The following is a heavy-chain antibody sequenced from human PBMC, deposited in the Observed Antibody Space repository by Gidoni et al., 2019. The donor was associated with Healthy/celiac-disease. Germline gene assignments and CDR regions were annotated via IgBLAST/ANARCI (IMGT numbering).Heavy chain of an antibody. D-gene: IGHD7-27*01. Sequence: EVQLVESGGGLVQPGGSMRLSCAASGFTFSSYEMNWVRQAQGNGLEWVSYISSSGSTIYYADSVKVRFTISRDNAKNSLYLQMNSLRAEDTAVYYCARVSALTPDYWGQGTLVTVSS. CDR2: ISSSGSTI. CDR1: GFTFSSYE. CDR3: ARVSALTPDY. V-gene: IGHV3-48*03. J-gene: IGHJ4*02.